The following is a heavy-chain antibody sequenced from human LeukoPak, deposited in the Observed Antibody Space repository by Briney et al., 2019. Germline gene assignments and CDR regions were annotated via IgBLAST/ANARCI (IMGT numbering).Heavy chain of an antibody. CDR3: ARGPAKGAFDI. Sequence: PSQTLSLTCAVSGGSISSGGYSWSWIRQPPGKGLEWIGYIYHSGSTYYNPSLKSRVTISVDTSKNQFSLKLSSVTAADTAVYYCARGPAKGAFDIWGQGTMVTVSS. V-gene: IGHV4-30-2*01. CDR1: GGSISSGGYS. CDR2: IYHSGST. J-gene: IGHJ3*02.